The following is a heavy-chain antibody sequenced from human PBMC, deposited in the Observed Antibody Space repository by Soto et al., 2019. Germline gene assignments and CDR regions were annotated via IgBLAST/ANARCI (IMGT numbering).Heavy chain of an antibody. CDR2: IWDDGSYH. J-gene: IGHJ4*02. CDR1: GFTIRRYG. V-gene: IGHV3-33*01. Sequence: QVQLVASGGGVGQPGRSLRISCTASGFTIRRYGMHWVRQAPGKGLEWVGVIWDDGSYHYYADLVKGRFIISIDNSRNTVYLDMNNLRGEDTAMYYCASDWDRGNSGYVDYWGQGTQVTVSS. CDR3: ASDWDRGNSGYVDY. D-gene: IGHD5-12*01.